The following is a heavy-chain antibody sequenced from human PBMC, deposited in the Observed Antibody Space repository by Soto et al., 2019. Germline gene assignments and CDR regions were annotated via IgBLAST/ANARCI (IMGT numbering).Heavy chain of an antibody. CDR3: ARSQGSSTSLEIYYYYYYGMDV. CDR1: GGTFSSYA. J-gene: IGHJ6*02. Sequence: QVQLVQSGAEVKKPGSSVKVSCKASGGTFSSYAISWVRQAPGQGLEWMGGIIPISGTANYAQKFQGRVTFTADESTSTAYMELSSLRSEDTAVYYWARSQGSSTSLEIYYYYYYGMDVWGQGTTVTVSS. CDR2: IIPISGTA. V-gene: IGHV1-69*01. D-gene: IGHD2-2*01.